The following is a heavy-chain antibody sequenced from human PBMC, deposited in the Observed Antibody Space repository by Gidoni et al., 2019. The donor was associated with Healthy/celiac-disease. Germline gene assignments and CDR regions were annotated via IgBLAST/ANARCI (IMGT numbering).Heavy chain of an antibody. J-gene: IGHJ3*02. CDR1: GFTVSSNY. CDR3: AREGRSYGDPDAFDI. D-gene: IGHD4-17*01. V-gene: IGHV3-66*01. Sequence: EVQLVESGGGLVQPGGSLRLSCAASGFTVSSNYMSWVRQAPGKGLEWVSVIYSGGSTYYADSVKGRFTIFRDNSKNTLYLQMNSVRAEDTAVYYCAREGRSYGDPDAFDIWGQGTMVTVS. CDR2: IYSGGST.